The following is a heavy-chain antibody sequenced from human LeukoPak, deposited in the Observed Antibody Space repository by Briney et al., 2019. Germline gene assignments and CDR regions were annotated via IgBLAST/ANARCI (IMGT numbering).Heavy chain of an antibody. J-gene: IGHJ4*02. D-gene: IGHD3-22*01. Sequence: EASVKVSCKASGYTFTSYGINWVRQATGQGLEWMGWMNPNSGNTGYAQKFQGRVTMTRNTSISTAYMELSSLRSEDTAVYYCAARPYYYDSSGLDYWGQGTLVTVSS. CDR1: GYTFTSYG. CDR3: AARPYYYDSSGLDY. V-gene: IGHV1-8*02. CDR2: MNPNSGNT.